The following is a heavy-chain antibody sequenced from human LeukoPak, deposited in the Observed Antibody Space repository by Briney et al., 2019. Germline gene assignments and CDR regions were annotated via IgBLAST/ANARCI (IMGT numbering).Heavy chain of an antibody. CDR2: INHSGST. Sequence: PSETLSLTCAVYSGSFSGYYWSWICQPPGKGLEWIGEINHSGSTNYNPSLKSRVTISVDTSKNQFSLKLSSVTAADTAVYYCARGNGQYDYVWGSYRPFDYWGQGTLVTVSS. J-gene: IGHJ4*02. V-gene: IGHV4-34*01. CDR3: ARGNGQYDYVWGSYRPFDY. CDR1: SGSFSGYY. D-gene: IGHD3-16*02.